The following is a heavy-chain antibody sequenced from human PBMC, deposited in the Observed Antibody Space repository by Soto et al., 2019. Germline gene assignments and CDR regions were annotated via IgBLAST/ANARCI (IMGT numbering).Heavy chain of an antibody. CDR3: ARVPHSSGWYSYYYGMDV. CDR2: INHSGST. J-gene: IGHJ6*02. D-gene: IGHD6-19*01. CDR1: GGSFSGYY. Sequence: SETLSLTCAVYGGSFSGYYWSLIRQPPGKGLEWIGEINHSGSTNYNPSLKSRVTISVDTSKNQFSLELSSVTAADTAVYYCARVPHSSGWYSYYYGMDVWGQGTTVTVSS. V-gene: IGHV4-34*01.